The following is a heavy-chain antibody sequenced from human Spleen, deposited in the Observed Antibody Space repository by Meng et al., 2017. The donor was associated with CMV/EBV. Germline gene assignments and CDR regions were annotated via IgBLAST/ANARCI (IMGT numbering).Heavy chain of an antibody. Sequence: GESLKISCAASGFTFSSYSMNWVRQAPGKGREWVSSISSSSSYIYYADSVKGRFTISRDNAKNSLYLQMNSLRAEDTAVYYCARDRSGYYSALDYWGQGTLVTVSS. V-gene: IGHV3-21*01. J-gene: IGHJ4*02. CDR1: GFTFSSYS. CDR3: ARDRSGYYSALDY. D-gene: IGHD3-22*01. CDR2: ISSSSSYI.